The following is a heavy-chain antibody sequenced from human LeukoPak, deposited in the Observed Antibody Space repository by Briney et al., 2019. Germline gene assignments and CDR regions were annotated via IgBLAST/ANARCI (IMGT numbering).Heavy chain of an antibody. CDR3: GRYYVMDV. V-gene: IGHV3-23*01. J-gene: IGHJ6*04. CDR1: GFTFSTYV. CDR2: ISDSGGST. Sequence: GGSLRLSCAASGFTFSTYVMNWVRQAPGKGLEWVSTISDSGGSTYYADSVKGRFTISRDTSKSTLYLQMNSLRAEDTAVYYCGRYYVMDVWGEGTSVTVSS.